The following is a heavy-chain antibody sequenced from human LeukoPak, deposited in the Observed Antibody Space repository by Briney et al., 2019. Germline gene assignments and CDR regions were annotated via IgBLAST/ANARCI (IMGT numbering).Heavy chain of an antibody. Sequence: GGSLRLSCAASGFTFNNAWMSWVRQAPGKGLEWVSYISSSGSTIYYADSVKGRFTISRDNAKNSLYLQMNSLRAEDTAVYYCARDRRGSSSWYEYYYYYMDVRGKGTTVTISS. D-gene: IGHD6-13*01. V-gene: IGHV3-11*04. CDR3: ARDRRGSSSWYEYYYYYMDV. CDR1: GFTFNNAW. CDR2: ISSSGSTI. J-gene: IGHJ6*03.